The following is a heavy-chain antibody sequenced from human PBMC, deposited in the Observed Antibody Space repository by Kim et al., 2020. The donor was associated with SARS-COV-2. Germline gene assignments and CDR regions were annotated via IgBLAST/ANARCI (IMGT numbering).Heavy chain of an antibody. J-gene: IGHJ4*02. V-gene: IGHV3-11*05. CDR3: ARDNDITIFGVEPEGFDY. CDR2: ISSSSSYT. Sequence: RGSLRLSCAASGFTFSDYYMSWIRQAPGKGLEWVSYISSSSSYTNYADSVKGRFTISRDNAKNSLYLQMNSLRAEDTAVYYCARDNDITIFGVEPEGFDYWGQGTLVTVSS. D-gene: IGHD3-3*01. CDR1: GFTFSDYY.